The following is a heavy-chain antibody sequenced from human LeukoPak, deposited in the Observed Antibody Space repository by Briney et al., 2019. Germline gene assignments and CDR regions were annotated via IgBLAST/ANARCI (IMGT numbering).Heavy chain of an antibody. CDR1: GYNFTSYW. J-gene: IGHJ4*02. V-gene: IGHV5-51*01. Sequence: GESLKISCKGSGYNFTSYWIGWVRQMPGKGLEWMGIIYPGDSDTRYSPSFQGQVIISADKSISTAYLQWSSLKASDTAMCYCARRYCNSTSCYAGSDYWGQGTLVTVSS. D-gene: IGHD2-2*01. CDR3: ARRYCNSTSCYAGSDY. CDR2: IYPGDSDT.